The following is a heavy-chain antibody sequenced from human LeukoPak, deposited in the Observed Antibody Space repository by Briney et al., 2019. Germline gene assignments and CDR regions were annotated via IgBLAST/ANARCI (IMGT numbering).Heavy chain of an antibody. CDR2: IYPGDSDI. CDR1: GYSFTSYW. J-gene: IGHJ4*02. CDR3: ARGGHDSSGTDFDY. Sequence: GESLKISCKGSGYSFTSYWVGWVRQMPGKGLEWMGVIYPGDSDIRYSPSFQGQVTISADKSMSTAYLQWSSLYASDTAMYYCARGGHDSSGTDFDYWGQGTLVTVSS. D-gene: IGHD3-22*01. V-gene: IGHV5-51*01.